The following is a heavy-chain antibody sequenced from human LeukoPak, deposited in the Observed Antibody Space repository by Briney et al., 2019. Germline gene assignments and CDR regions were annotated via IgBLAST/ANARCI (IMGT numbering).Heavy chain of an antibody. Sequence: GGSLRLSCAASGFTVSSNYMAWVRQAPGKGLEWVSVIYNDGSTYYADSVKGRFTISRGNSKNTLYLQMNSLRVEDTAVYYCVRDRGIVAPISESDDYWGQGTLVTVSS. D-gene: IGHD5-12*01. CDR3: VRDRGIVAPISESDDY. CDR1: GFTVSSNY. V-gene: IGHV3-53*01. CDR2: IYNDGST. J-gene: IGHJ4*02.